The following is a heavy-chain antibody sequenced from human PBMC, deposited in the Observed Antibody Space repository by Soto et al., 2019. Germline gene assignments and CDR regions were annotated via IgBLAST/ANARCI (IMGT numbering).Heavy chain of an antibody. J-gene: IGHJ4*02. CDR2: IYHSGST. CDR3: ARASTVYDILTYFDY. D-gene: IGHD3-9*01. CDR1: GGSISSGGYS. Sequence: QLQLQESGSGLVKPSQTLSLTCAVSGGSISSGGYSWSWIRQAPGKGLEWIGYIYHSGSTYYNPSLKSRVTISVDRSKNQFSLKLSSVTAADTAVYYCARASTVYDILTYFDYWGQGTLVTVSS. V-gene: IGHV4-30-2*01.